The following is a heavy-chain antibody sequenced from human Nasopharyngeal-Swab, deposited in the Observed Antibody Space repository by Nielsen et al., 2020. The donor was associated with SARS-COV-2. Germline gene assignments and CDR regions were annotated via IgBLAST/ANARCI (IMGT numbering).Heavy chain of an antibody. CDR1: GLTLRTYY. Sequence: GGSLRLSCEASGLTLRTYYMHWVRQAPGKGPVWVSHIDNDGSSTTYADSVKGRFTISRNNAKNTLYLQMNSLRVEDTAVYYCAKDSEWGLNVFDLWGQGTQVTVSS. D-gene: IGHD1-26*01. V-gene: IGHV3-74*01. CDR3: AKDSEWGLNVFDL. J-gene: IGHJ4*02. CDR2: IDNDGSST.